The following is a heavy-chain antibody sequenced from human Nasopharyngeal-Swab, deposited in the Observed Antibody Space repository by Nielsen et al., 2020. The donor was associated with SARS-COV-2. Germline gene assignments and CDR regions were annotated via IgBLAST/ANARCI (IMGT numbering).Heavy chain of an antibody. V-gene: IGHV4-39*01. Sequence: SCTVSGGSISSTSYYWGWIRQPPGKGLQWLGIIYYRGSTYYNPALKSRVTISVDTSKNQFFLKLNSVTAADTAVYYCAKSRIDMIVVALFDYWGQGTLVTVSS. CDR1: GGSISSTSYY. CDR3: AKSRIDMIVVALFDY. D-gene: IGHD3-22*01. J-gene: IGHJ4*02. CDR2: IYYRGST.